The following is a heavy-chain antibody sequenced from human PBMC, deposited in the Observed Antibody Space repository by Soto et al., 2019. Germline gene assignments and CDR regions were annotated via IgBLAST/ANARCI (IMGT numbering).Heavy chain of an antibody. CDR3: ARETLLWFGELAPNYYYYMDV. V-gene: IGHV4-31*03. CDR1: GGSISGGDYY. Sequence: SETLSLTCTVSGGSISGGDYYWSWIRQHPGKGLEWIGYIHYSGSTYYNPSLKSRVTISVDTSKNQFSLKLSSVTAADTAVYYCARETLLWFGELAPNYYYYMDVWGKGTTVTVSS. D-gene: IGHD3-10*01. CDR2: IHYSGST. J-gene: IGHJ6*03.